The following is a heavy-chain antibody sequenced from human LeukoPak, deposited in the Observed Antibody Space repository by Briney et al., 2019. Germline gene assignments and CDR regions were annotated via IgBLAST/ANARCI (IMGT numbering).Heavy chain of an antibody. Sequence: ASVKVSCKASGYTFTSYGISWVRQAPGQGLEWMGWISAYNGNTNYAQKLQGRVTMTTDTSTSTAYMELRSLRSDDTAVYYCAREVRSSSGHSYYYYMDVWGKGTTVTVSS. CDR3: AREVRSSSGHSYYYYMDV. CDR1: GYTFTSYG. V-gene: IGHV1-18*01. J-gene: IGHJ6*03. D-gene: IGHD6-19*01. CDR2: ISAYNGNT.